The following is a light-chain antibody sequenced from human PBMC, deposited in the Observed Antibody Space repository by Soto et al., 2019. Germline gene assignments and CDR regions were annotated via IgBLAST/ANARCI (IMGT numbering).Light chain of an antibody. J-gene: IGKJ2*01. CDR1: QSVSSSF. Sequence: EIVLTQSPGTLSLSPGERAALSCRASQSVSSSFLAWYQQKPGQTPRLLIYDASGRATGIPDRFSGSGSGTDFTLTISRLEPEDFAVYYCQQYGSSPHTFGQRTKLEIK. V-gene: IGKV3-20*01. CDR3: QQYGSSPHT. CDR2: DAS.